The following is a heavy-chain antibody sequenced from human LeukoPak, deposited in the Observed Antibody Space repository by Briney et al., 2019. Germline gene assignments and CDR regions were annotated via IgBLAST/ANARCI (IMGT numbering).Heavy chain of an antibody. V-gene: IGHV4-59*08. CDR3: ARYGGTYFDT. Sequence: SETLSLICTVSGGSISPYYWSWIRQPPGKGLEWIGYIQYSGSTSYNPSLKSRATISVDTSKNQFSLKLSSVTAADSAVYSCARYGGTYFDTWGQGTMVTVSS. J-gene: IGHJ3*02. CDR2: IQYSGST. D-gene: IGHD3-10*01. CDR1: GGSISPYY.